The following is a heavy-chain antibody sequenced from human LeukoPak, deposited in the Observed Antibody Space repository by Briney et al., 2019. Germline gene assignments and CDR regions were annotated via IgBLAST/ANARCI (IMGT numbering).Heavy chain of an antibody. Sequence: GRSLRLSCAASGFTFDDYAMHWVRQAPGKGLEWVSGISWNSGSIGYADSVKGRFTISRDNAKNSLYLQMNSLRAEDTALYYCAKGEMAPNDALDIWGQGTMVTVSS. CDR3: AKGEMAPNDALDI. CDR1: GFTFDDYA. D-gene: IGHD5-24*01. CDR2: ISWNSGSI. V-gene: IGHV3-9*01. J-gene: IGHJ3*02.